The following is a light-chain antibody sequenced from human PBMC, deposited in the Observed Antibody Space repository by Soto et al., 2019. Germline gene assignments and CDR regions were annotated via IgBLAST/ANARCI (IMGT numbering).Light chain of an antibody. CDR1: QSVSSN. CDR3: QQYGSSPWT. CDR2: GAS. J-gene: IGKJ1*01. V-gene: IGKV3-20*01. Sequence: EIVMTQSPATLSVSPGERATLSCRASQSVSSNLAWYQQKPGQAPRVLIYGASSRATGIPDRFSGSGSVTDFTLTISTLEPEDFAVYYCQQYGSSPWTFGQGTKGDIK.